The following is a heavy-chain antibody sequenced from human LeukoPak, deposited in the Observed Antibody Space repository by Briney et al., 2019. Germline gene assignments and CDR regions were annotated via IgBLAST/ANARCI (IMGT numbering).Heavy chain of an antibody. Sequence: PSETLSLTCAVYGGSLSGYYWSWIRQPPGKGLEWIGEINHSGSTNYNPSLKSRVTISVDTSKNQFSLKLSSVTAADTAVYYCARGSNWNYVYYYYYMDVWGKGTTVTVSS. D-gene: IGHD1-7*01. CDR3: ARGSNWNYVYYYYYMDV. CDR2: INHSGST. V-gene: IGHV4-34*01. CDR1: GGSLSGYY. J-gene: IGHJ6*03.